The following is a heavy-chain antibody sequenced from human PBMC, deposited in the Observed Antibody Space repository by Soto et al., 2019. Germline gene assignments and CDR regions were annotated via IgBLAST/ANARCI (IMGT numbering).Heavy chain of an antibody. D-gene: IGHD2-21*02. V-gene: IGHV3-33*01. CDR3: ARDKVVVVTAIPSYYYYGMDV. J-gene: IGHJ6*02. Sequence: QVQLVESGGGVVQPGRSLRLSCAASGFTFSSYGMHWVRQAPGKGLEWVAVIWYDGSNKYYADSVKGRFTISRDNSKNTLYLRMNSLRAEDTAVYYCARDKVVVVTAIPSYYYYGMDVWGQGTTVTVSS. CDR2: IWYDGSNK. CDR1: GFTFSSYG.